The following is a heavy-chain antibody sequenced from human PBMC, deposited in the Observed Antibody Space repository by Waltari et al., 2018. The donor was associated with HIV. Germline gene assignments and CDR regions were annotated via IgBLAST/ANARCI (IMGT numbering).Heavy chain of an antibody. CDR3: VRVGTSFDY. CDR1: GLPFSYYA. V-gene: IGHV3-48*02. J-gene: IGHJ4*02. CDR2: IRSNSSTI. D-gene: IGHD2-8*01. Sequence: EVQLVESGGGLVQPGGSLRLSCVASGLPFSYYAMTWVRQAPGKGLEGVSYIRSNSSTIYHADSVKGRFTISRDNAKNSLYLQMNSLRDEDTAVYYCVRVGTSFDYWGQGTLVTVSS.